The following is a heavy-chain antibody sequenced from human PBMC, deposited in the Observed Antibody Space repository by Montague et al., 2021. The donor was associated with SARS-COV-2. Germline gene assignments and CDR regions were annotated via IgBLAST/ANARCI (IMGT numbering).Heavy chain of an antibody. V-gene: IGHV2-70*01. CDR3: ARIPSLRYFYCSIISGHLPGYSYYYGMDV. D-gene: IGHD3-9*01. CDR1: GFSLSTSGMC. J-gene: IGHJ6*02. Sequence: PALVKPTQTLTLTCTFSGFSLSTSGMCVSWIRQPPGKALEWLALLDWDDDKYYSTSLKTRLTISKDTSKNHVVLTMTNMDPVDTDTYYCARIPSLRYFYCSIISGHLPGYSYYYGMDVWGQGTTVTVSS. CDR2: LDWDDDK.